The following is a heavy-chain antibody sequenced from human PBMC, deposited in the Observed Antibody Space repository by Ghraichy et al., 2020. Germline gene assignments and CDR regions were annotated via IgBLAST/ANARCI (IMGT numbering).Heavy chain of an antibody. J-gene: IGHJ6*02. CDR2: IGGSSTHI. V-gene: IGHV3-21*06. Sequence: LSLTCAVSGFTFSTYSMNWVRQAPGKGLGWVSSIGGSSTHIYYADSVKGRFIISRDNAKNSLYLQMDSLRAEDTAVYYCARGGSDIDVVPAAIISMDVWGQGTTVTVSS. CDR3: ARGGSDIDVVPAAIISMDV. CDR1: GFTFSTYS. D-gene: IGHD2-2*02.